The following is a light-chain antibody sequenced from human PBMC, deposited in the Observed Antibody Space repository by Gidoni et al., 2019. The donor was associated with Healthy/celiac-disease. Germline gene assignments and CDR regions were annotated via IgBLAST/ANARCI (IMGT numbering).Light chain of an antibody. CDR2: DAS. CDR3: QQYDNLIT. CDR1: QDISNY. J-gene: IGKJ5*01. Sequence: DIQMTQSPSSLSSSVGDRVTSTCQASQDISNYLNRYQQKPGKAPKLLNYDASNLETGVPSRFSGSGSGTDFTFTIISLQPEDIATYYCQQYDNLITFXXXTRLEIK. V-gene: IGKV1-33*01.